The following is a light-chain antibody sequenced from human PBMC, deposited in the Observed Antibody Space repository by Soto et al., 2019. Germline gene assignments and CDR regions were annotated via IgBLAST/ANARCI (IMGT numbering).Light chain of an antibody. CDR1: QRVSSSY. Sequence: EIVLTQSPGTLSLSPGERAALSCRASQRVSSSYLAWYQQKPGQAPRLLIYGASSRATGIPDRFSGSGSGTCFTLTISRLEPEDFAVYYCQQYGSSPLTFGGGTTVEIK. CDR3: QQYGSSPLT. J-gene: IGKJ4*01. V-gene: IGKV3-20*01. CDR2: GAS.